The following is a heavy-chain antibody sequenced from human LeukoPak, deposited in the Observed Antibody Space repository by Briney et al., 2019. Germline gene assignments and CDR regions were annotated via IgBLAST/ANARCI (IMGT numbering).Heavy chain of an antibody. CDR1: GYTFTGYY. D-gene: IGHD5-18*01. V-gene: IGHV1-2*02. Sequence: ASVKVSCKASGYTFTGYYMHWVRQAPGQGLEWMGWINPNSGGTNYAQKFQGRVTMTRDTSISTAYMELSRLRSDDTAVYYCARGRGYNYGGFDYWGQGTLVTVSS. J-gene: IGHJ4*02. CDR2: INPNSGGT. CDR3: ARGRGYNYGGFDY.